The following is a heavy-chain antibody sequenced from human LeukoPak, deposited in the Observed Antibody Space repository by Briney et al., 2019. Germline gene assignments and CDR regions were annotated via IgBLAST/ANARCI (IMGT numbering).Heavy chain of an antibody. J-gene: IGHJ4*02. V-gene: IGHV3-21*04. CDR2: ISSSSSYI. CDR1: GFTFSSYS. CDR3: AREGLLWFGELFDY. Sequence: GGSLRLSCAASGFTFSSYSMNWVRQAPGKGLEWVSSISSSSSYIYYADSVKGRFTISRDNSKNTLYLQMNSLRAEDTAVYYCAREGLLWFGELFDYWGQGTLVTVSS. D-gene: IGHD3-10*01.